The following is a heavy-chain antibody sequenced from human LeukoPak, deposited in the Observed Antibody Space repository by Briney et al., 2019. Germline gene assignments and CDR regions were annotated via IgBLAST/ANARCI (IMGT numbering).Heavy chain of an antibody. V-gene: IGHV4-30-4*01. J-gene: IGHJ4*02. CDR2: IYYSGTT. CDR3: ARETMAGHFDY. D-gene: IGHD6-19*01. Sequence: SQTLSLTCTVSGGSTSSCDYFWSWIRQPPGKGLEWIGYIYYSGTTYYNPSLKSRVTISVDTSKNQFSLNLSSVTAADTAVYFCARETMAGHFDYWGQGTLVTVSS. CDR1: GGSTSSCDYF.